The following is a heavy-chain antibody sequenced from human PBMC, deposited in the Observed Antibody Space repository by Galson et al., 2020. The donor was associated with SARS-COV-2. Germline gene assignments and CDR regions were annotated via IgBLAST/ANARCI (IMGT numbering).Heavy chain of an antibody. CDR3: ASHAPTYYDILTGYSPSGVFDY. J-gene: IGHJ4*02. CDR1: GGSISSSSYY. Sequence: SETLSLTCTVSGGSISSSSYYWGWIRQPPGKGLEWIGSIYYSGRTYYNPSLKSRVTISVDTSKNQFSLKLSSVTAADTAVYYCASHAPTYYDILTGYSPSGVFDYWGQGTLVTVSS. V-gene: IGHV4-39*01. D-gene: IGHD3-9*01. CDR2: IYYSGRT.